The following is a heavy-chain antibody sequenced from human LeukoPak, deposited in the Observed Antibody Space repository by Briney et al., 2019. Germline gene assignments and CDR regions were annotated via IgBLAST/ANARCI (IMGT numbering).Heavy chain of an antibody. D-gene: IGHD3-3*01. V-gene: IGHV4-34*01. Sequence: SKTLSLTCAVYGGTFSGYYWSWIRQPPGKGLEWIGEINNSGSTNYNPSLKSRVTISVDTSKNQFSLRLSSATAADTAVYYCARSIKSYGPSGVVIPLPGSYGMDGWGQGTTVTVSS. CDR3: ARSIKSYGPSGVVIPLPGSYGMDG. J-gene: IGHJ6*01. CDR1: GGTFSGYY. CDR2: INNSGST.